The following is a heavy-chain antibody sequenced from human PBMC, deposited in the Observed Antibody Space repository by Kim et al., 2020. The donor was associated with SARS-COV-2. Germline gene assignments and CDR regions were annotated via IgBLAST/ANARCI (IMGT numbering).Heavy chain of an antibody. CDR3: AKGRSGLTVSLFDY. J-gene: IGHJ4*02. CDR2: TYYRSNWSKWYS. Sequence: SQTLSLTCVISGDGVSSSSASWNWIRQSPSRGLEWLGRTYYRSNWSKWYSDSAASVKSRIRVNADTSKNQFSLYLDSVTPEDTAVYYCAKGRSGLTVSLFDYWGQGTLVTVSS. CDR1: GDGVSSSSAS. D-gene: IGHD3-10*01. V-gene: IGHV6-1*01.